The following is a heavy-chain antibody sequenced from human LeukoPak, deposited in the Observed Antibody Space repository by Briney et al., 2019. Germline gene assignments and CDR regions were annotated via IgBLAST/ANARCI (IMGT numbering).Heavy chain of an antibody. CDR2: INHSGST. D-gene: IGHD3-22*01. CDR1: GGSFSGYY. Sequence: TSETLSLTCAVYGGSFSGYYWSWIRQPPGKGLEWIGEINHSGSTYYNPSLKSRVTISVDSSKNQFSLKLTSVTAADTAVCYCATLGEYYDSSGYYYNWGQGTLVTVSS. V-gene: IGHV4-34*01. J-gene: IGHJ4*02. CDR3: ATLGEYYDSSGYYYN.